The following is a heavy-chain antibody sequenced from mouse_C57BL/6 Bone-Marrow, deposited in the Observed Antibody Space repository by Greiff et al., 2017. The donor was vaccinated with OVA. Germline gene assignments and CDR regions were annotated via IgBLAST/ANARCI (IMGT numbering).Heavy chain of an antibody. CDR1: GFTFSSYA. CDR3: AWFAY. Sequence: EVQRVESGGGLVKPGGSLKLSCAASGFTFSSYAMSWVRQTPEKRLEWVATISDGGSYTYYPDNVKGRFTISRDNAKNNLYLQMSHLKSEDTAMYYCAWFAYWGQGTLVTVSA. V-gene: IGHV5-4*01. J-gene: IGHJ3*01. CDR2: ISDGGSYT.